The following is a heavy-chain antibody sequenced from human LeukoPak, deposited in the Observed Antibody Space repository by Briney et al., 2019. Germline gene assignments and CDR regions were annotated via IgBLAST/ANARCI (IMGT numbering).Heavy chain of an antibody. Sequence: PSETLSLTCTVSGGSISSGSYYWSWIRQPPGKGLEWIGRIYTSGSTNYNPSLKSRVTMSVDTSKNQFSLKLSSVTAADTAVYYCARDLGAIAAAGSAFDIWGQGTMVTVSS. D-gene: IGHD6-13*01. CDR2: IYTSGST. V-gene: IGHV4-61*02. J-gene: IGHJ3*02. CDR3: ARDLGAIAAAGSAFDI. CDR1: GGSISSGSYY.